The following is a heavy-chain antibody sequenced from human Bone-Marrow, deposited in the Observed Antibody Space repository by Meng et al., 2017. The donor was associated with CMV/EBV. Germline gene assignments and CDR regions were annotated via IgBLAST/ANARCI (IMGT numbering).Heavy chain of an antibody. J-gene: IGHJ4*02. D-gene: IGHD2-2*02. CDR3: ARRDCSSTGCYTHFDY. CDR1: GGSISGHY. CDR2: IYHSGST. Sequence: SETLSLTCTVSGGSISGHYWSWIRQPPGNGLEWIGYIYHSGSTNNNPSLKSRVTMSVDKSKTQFSLKLSSVTAADTAVYYCARRDCSSTGCYTHFDYWGQGTLVTVSS. V-gene: IGHV4-59*11.